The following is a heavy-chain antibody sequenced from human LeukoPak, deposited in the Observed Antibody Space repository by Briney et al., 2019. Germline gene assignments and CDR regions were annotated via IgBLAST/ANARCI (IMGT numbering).Heavy chain of an antibody. V-gene: IGHV4-31*03. Sequence: PSETLSLTCPISEXGLSHAGYFWSWVRQRPGKGLEWMGYMDHSGRSYYSPSLESRVVISVDTSKNQVSLTVRSVTAADTAVYYCARDAGYGMDVWGQGTTVTVSS. J-gene: IGHJ6*02. CDR1: EXGLSHAGYF. CDR3: ARDAGYGMDV. CDR2: MDHSGRS.